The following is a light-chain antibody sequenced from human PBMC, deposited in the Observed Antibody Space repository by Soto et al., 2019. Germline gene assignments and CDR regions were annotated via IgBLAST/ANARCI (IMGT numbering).Light chain of an antibody. CDR2: DAS. CDR1: QSVSSS. Sequence: EIALSQSPATLSLSPGEGANLSCRASQSVSSSLAWYQQKPGQAPRLLIYDASNRATGSPARFSGSGSVTDFTLTINSLEPEDSAVYYCQQRSNWPSITFGQGTRLEIK. J-gene: IGKJ5*01. V-gene: IGKV3-11*01. CDR3: QQRSNWPSIT.